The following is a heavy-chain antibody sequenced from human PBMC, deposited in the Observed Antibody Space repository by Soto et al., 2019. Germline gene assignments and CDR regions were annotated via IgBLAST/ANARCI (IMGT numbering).Heavy chain of an antibody. D-gene: IGHD2-21*01. J-gene: IGHJ4*02. CDR3: AQGRCDQNLYPIHFDN. Sequence: QITLKESGPTLVKPTQTLTLTCTFSGFSLSTNGMCVGWIRQPPGEALQWLALIQWNDDRRYSPSLESRLTITKDTSKNQAVLTVANVDPVDTAPYYCAQGRCDQNLYPIHFDNWGQVTLVTVSS. CDR2: IQWNDDR. V-gene: IGHV2-5*01. CDR1: GFSLSTNGMC.